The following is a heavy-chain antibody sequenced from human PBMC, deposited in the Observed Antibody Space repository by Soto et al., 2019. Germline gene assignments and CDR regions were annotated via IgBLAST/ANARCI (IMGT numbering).Heavy chain of an antibody. CDR3: AKNLHLGELSFRKVCFDV. D-gene: IGHD3-16*01. CDR1: GFSFNNYA. J-gene: IGHJ3*01. V-gene: IGHV3-23*01. CDR2: ISDSGTDT. Sequence: EVQLLESGGGLVQPGGSLRLSCGASGFSFNNYAMSWVRQAPGKGLEWVSVISDSGTDTDYAESVKGRFTISRDNSRNTLSLHMSSLSAEDTALYFCAKNLHLGELSFRKVCFDVWGQGTMVTVSS.